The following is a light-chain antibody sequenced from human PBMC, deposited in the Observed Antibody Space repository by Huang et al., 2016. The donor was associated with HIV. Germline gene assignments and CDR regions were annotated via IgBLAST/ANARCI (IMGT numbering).Light chain of an antibody. J-gene: IGKJ4*01. Sequence: EIVMTQSPATLSVSPGERATLSCRASQSVSSNLAWYHQKPGPAPRLLINGASTRATDIPARFSGSGSGTEFTLTISSLQSEDFAVYYCQQYNNWPPLTFGGGTKVEIK. V-gene: IGKV3-15*01. CDR3: QQYNNWPPLT. CDR1: QSVSSN. CDR2: GAS.